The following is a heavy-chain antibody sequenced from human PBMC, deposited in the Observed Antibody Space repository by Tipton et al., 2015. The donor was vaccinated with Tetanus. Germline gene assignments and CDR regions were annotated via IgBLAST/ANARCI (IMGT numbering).Heavy chain of an antibody. CDR2: ISYDGSNK. CDR1: GFTFSSYG. J-gene: IGHJ4*02. Sequence: QLVQSGRGVVQPGRSLRLSCAASGFTFSSYGMHWVRQAPGKGLEWVAVISYDGSNKYYADSVKGRFTISRDNSKNTLYLQMNSLRAEDTAVYYCAKDRDSSGWSGVGYWGQGTLVTVSS. CDR3: AKDRDSSGWSGVGY. V-gene: IGHV3-30*18. D-gene: IGHD6-19*01.